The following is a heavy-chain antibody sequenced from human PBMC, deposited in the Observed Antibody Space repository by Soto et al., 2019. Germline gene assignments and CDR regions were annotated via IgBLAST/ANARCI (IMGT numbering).Heavy chain of an antibody. D-gene: IGHD1-26*01. V-gene: IGHV4-39*01. CDR2: IYYSGST. CDR1: GGSISSSSYY. J-gene: IGHJ6*02. CDR3: AGGRVGAGSGRGVVYYYYGMDV. Sequence: QLQLQESGPGLVKPSETLSLTCTVSGGSISSSSYYWGWIRQPPGKGLEWIGSIYYSGSTYYNPSLKSRVTISVDTSKNQFSLKLSSVTAADTAVYYCAGGRVGAGSGRGVVYYYYGMDVWGQGTTVTVSS.